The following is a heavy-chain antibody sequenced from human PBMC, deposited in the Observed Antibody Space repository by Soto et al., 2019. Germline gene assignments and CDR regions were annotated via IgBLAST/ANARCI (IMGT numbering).Heavy chain of an antibody. Sequence: DTLSLTCAVYGGSFSGYYWSWIRQPPGKGLEWIGEINHSGSTNYNPSLKSRVTISVDTSKNQFSLKLSSVTAADTAVYYCASDLVAAAGTADAFDIWGQGTMVTVSS. CDR1: GGSFSGYY. J-gene: IGHJ3*02. V-gene: IGHV4-34*01. CDR3: ASDLVAAAGTADAFDI. CDR2: INHSGST. D-gene: IGHD6-13*01.